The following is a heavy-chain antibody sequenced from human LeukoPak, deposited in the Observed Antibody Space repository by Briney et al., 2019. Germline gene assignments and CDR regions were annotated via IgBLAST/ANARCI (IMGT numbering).Heavy chain of an antibody. D-gene: IGHD3-10*01. Sequence: SETLSLTCTVSGGSISSGGYYWSWIRQPPGKGLEWIGYIYYSGSTNYNPSLKSRVTISVDTSKNQFSLKLSSVTAADTAVYYCAREYGSGSYSNYYGVDVWGQGTTVTVSS. V-gene: IGHV4-61*08. CDR3: AREYGSGSYSNYYGVDV. J-gene: IGHJ6*02. CDR1: GGSISSGGYY. CDR2: IYYSGST.